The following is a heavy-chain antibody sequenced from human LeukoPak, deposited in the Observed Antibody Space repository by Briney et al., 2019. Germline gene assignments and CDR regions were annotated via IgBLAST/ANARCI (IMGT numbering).Heavy chain of an antibody. CDR1: GFTISSYE. CDR3: ARQAYYDSSGYYWGPFDN. Sequence: QPGGSLRLSCAASGFTISSYEMNWVRQAPGKGLERVSYISSSGSTIYYAASVKGRFTISRDNTKNSLYLQMNSLRAEDTAVYYCARQAYYDSSGYYWGPFDNWGQGTLVTVSS. D-gene: IGHD3-22*01. CDR2: ISSSGSTI. V-gene: IGHV3-48*03. J-gene: IGHJ4*02.